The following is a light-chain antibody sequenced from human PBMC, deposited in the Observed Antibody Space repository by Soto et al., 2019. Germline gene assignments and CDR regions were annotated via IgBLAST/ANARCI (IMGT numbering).Light chain of an antibody. CDR1: QSVSSN. Sequence: EIVITQSPSTLSVSPGERATLSCRASQSVSSNLAWYQQKPGQAPRLLIYGASSRATGIPDRFSGSGSGTEFTLTISSLQSEDFAVYYCQQYSIWRTFGQGTK. J-gene: IGKJ1*01. CDR2: GAS. V-gene: IGKV3D-15*01. CDR3: QQYSIWRT.